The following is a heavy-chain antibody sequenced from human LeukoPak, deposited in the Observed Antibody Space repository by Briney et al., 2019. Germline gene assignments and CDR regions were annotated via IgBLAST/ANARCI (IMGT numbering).Heavy chain of an antibody. CDR3: ARGSYDFWSGYSDPFDI. J-gene: IGHJ3*02. CDR2: IYTSGST. D-gene: IGHD3-3*01. V-gene: IGHV4-4*07. Sequence: PSETLSLTCTVSGGSISSYYWSWIRQPAGKGLEWIGRIYTSGSTNYNPSLKSRVTMSVDTSKNQFSLKLSSVTAADTAVYYCARGSYDFWSGYSDPFDIWGQGTLVTVSS. CDR1: GGSISSYY.